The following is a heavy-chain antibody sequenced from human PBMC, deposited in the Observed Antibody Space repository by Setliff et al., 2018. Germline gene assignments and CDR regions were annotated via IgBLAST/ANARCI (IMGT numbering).Heavy chain of an antibody. Sequence: SETLSLTCGVSGSSITSSNWWSWVRQAPGKGLEWVGQIFHSGSTHFNPSLKSRLTMSVDQSKNQFSLTLSSVTAADTAMYYCARNKAPQRDWHIVVVAAADPLDYWGQGTLVTSPQ. D-gene: IGHD2-2*01. J-gene: IGHJ4*02. CDR1: GSSITSSNW. CDR2: IFHSGST. CDR3: ARNKAPQRDWHIVVVAAADPLDY. V-gene: IGHV4-4*02.